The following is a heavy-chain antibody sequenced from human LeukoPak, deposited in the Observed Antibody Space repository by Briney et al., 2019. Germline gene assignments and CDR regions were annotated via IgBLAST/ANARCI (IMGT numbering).Heavy chain of an antibody. Sequence: PGGSLRLSCAASGFTFSSYSMNWVRQAPGKGLEWVSSISSSSYIYYADSVKGRFTISRDNAKNSLYLQMNSLRAEDTAVYYCASPVGATTGAFDIWGQGTMVTVSS. CDR1: GFTFSSYS. CDR2: ISSSSYI. D-gene: IGHD1-26*01. J-gene: IGHJ3*02. CDR3: ASPVGATTGAFDI. V-gene: IGHV3-21*01.